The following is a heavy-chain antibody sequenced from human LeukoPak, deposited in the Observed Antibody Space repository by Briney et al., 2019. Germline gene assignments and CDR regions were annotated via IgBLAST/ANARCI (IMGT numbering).Heavy chain of an antibody. D-gene: IGHD1-26*01. CDR2: FDPEDGET. CDR3: ATGISGSLLFDY. V-gene: IGHV1-24*01. J-gene: IGHJ4*02. CDR1: GYTLTELS. Sequence: ASVKVSCEVSGYTLTELSMHWVRQAPGKGLEWMGGFDPEDGETIYAQKFQGRVTMTEDTSTDTAYMELSSLRSEDTAVYYCATGISGSLLFDYWGQGTLVTVSS.